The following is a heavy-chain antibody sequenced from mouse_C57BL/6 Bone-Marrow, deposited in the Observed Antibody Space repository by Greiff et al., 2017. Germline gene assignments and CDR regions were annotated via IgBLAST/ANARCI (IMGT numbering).Heavy chain of an antibody. CDR2: IYPGDGDT. Sequence: VQLQQSGPELVKPGASVKISCKASGYAFSSSWMNWVKQRPGKGLEWIGRIYPGDGDTNYNGKFKGKATLTADKSSSTAYLQLSSLTSEYSAVYFCARPVYYYGSTWFAYWGQGTLVTVSA. V-gene: IGHV1-82*01. CDR3: ARPVYYYGSTWFAY. D-gene: IGHD1-1*01. CDR1: GYAFSSSW. J-gene: IGHJ3*01.